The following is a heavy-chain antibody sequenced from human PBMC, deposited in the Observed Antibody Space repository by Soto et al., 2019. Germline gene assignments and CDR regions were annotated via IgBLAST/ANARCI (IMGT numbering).Heavy chain of an antibody. D-gene: IGHD4-17*01. Sequence: PGGSLRLSCAASGFIFSDFAMHWVRQAPGKGLEWVAEIWYDGSNEYYGDSVKGRFTISRDNSKNTLYLQLNSLRAEDTAVYYCARCHRGLRCHLDSWGQGTLVTVSS. CDR1: GFIFSDFA. CDR2: IWYDGSNE. CDR3: ARCHRGLRCHLDS. J-gene: IGHJ4*02. V-gene: IGHV3-33*01.